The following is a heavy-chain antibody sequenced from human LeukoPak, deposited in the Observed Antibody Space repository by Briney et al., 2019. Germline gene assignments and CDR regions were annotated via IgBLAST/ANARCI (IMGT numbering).Heavy chain of an antibody. CDR1: GYTFTTFG. D-gene: IGHD2-15*01. J-gene: IGHJ4*02. V-gene: IGHV1-18*01. Sequence: ASVKVSCKASGYTFTTFGITWVRQAPGQELEWMGWINTYNGNTNYAQNLQGRVTMTTDTSTSTAYMELRSLTSDDTAVYYCARLGSDCGGGNCYWGQGTLVTVSS. CDR3: ARLGSDCGGGNCY. CDR2: INTYNGNT.